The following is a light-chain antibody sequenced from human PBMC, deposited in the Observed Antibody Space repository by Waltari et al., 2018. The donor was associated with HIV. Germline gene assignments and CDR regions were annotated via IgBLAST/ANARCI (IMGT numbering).Light chain of an antibody. J-gene: IGKJ1*01. CDR1: QSINNY. CDR2: AAS. Sequence: DIQMTQSPSSLSTSVGDSVTITCRASQSINNYLNWYLQRPGEAPKRLIYAASSLQVGVPPRFSGSGSGTDFTLTISTLQPEDFATYFCQQSYSSPRTFGQGTKLEIK. V-gene: IGKV1-39*01. CDR3: QQSYSSPRT.